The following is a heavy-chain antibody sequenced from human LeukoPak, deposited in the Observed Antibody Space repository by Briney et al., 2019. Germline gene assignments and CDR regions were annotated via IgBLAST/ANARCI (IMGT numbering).Heavy chain of an antibody. V-gene: IGHV4-39*01. D-gene: IGHD3-10*01. J-gene: IGHJ4*02. CDR1: GGSISISSYY. CDR3: ARTSTVSGVTYFDY. CDR2: IYYSGST. Sequence: SETLSLTCTVSGGSISISSYYWGWIRQPPGKGLEWIGSIYYSGSTYYNPSLKSRVTISVDTSKNQFSLKLSSVTAADTAVYYCARTSTVSGVTYFDYWGQGTLVTVSS.